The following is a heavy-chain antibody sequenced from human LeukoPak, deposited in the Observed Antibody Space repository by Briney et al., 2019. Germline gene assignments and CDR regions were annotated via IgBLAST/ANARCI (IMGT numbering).Heavy chain of an antibody. CDR1: GGTFSSYA. V-gene: IGHV1-69*13. CDR2: IIPIFGTA. D-gene: IGHD2-2*01. CDR3: ARAFTGLDIVVVPAASLDP. J-gene: IGHJ5*02. Sequence: SVKVSCKASGGTFSSYAISWVRQAPGQGLEWMGGIIPIFGTANYAQKFQGRVTITADESTSTAYMELSSLRSEDTAVYYCARAFTGLDIVVVPAASLDPWGQGTLVTVSS.